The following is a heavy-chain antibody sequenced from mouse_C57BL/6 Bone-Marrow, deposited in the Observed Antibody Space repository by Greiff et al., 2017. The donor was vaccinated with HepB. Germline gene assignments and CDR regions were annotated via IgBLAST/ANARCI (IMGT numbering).Heavy chain of an antibody. CDR2: IWSGGST. Sequence: VKLVESGPGLVQPSQSLSITCTVSGFSLTSYGVHWVRQSPGKGLEWLGVIWSGGSTDYNAAFISRLSISKDNSKSQVFFKMNSLQADDTAIYYCAGCRFYYGSRVPAMDYWGQGTSVTVSS. D-gene: IGHD1-1*01. J-gene: IGHJ4*01. V-gene: IGHV2-2*01. CDR3: AGCRFYYGSRVPAMDY. CDR1: GFSLTSYG.